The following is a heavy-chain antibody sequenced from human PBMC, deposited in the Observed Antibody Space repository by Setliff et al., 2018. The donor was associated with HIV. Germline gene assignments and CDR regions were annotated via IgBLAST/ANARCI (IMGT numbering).Heavy chain of an antibody. CDR2: IYTSGST. CDR1: GGSISSGSYY. V-gene: IGHV4-61*02. J-gene: IGHJ3*02. CDR3: ARQSDFWSGYYDGAFDI. D-gene: IGHD3-3*01. Sequence: SETLSLTCTVSGGSISSGSYYWSWIRQPAGKGLEWIGRIYTSGSTYYNPSLKSRVTISVDTSKNQFSLKLSSVTAADTAVYYCARQSDFWSGYYDGAFDIWGQGTMVTVSS.